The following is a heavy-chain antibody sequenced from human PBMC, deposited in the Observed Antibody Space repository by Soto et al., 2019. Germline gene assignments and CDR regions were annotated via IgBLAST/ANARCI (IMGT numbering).Heavy chain of an antibody. J-gene: IGHJ4*02. CDR3: ARGNGYDVDF. Sequence: ASVKVSCKASGYTFTSYAMHWVRQAPGQSLEWMGWMNAANGDTKYSQKFQGRVTITRDTSASTAYMELSSLRSEDTAVYYCARGNGYDVDFWGQGTLVTVS. D-gene: IGHD5-12*01. CDR1: GYTFTSYA. CDR2: MNAANGDT. V-gene: IGHV1-3*01.